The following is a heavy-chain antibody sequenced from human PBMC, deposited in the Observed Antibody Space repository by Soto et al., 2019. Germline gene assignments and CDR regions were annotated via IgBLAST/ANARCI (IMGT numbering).Heavy chain of an antibody. CDR3: AKDKTTVTTPFDY. CDR1: GFTFSSYG. J-gene: IGHJ4*02. V-gene: IGHV3-30*18. Sequence: GGSLRLSCAASGFTFSSYGMHWVRQAPGKGLEWVAVISYDGSNKYYADSVKGRFTISRDNSKNTLYLQMNSLRAEDTAVYYCAKDKTTVTTPFDYWGQGTLVT. D-gene: IGHD4-17*01. CDR2: ISYDGSNK.